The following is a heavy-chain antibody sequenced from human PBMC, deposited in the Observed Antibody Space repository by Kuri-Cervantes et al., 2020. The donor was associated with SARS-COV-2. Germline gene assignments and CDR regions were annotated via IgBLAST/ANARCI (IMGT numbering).Heavy chain of an antibody. CDR2: IIPIFGTA. V-gene: IGHV1-69*13. CDR3: ARFGSGWSDYYYYYGMDV. CDR1: GGTFSSYA. Sequence: SVKVSCKASGGTFSSYAISWVRQAPGQGLEWMGGIIPIFGTANYAQKFQGRVTITADESTSTAYMELSSLRSEDTAVYYCARFGSGWSDYYYYYGMDVWGQGTTVTVSS. J-gene: IGHJ6*02. D-gene: IGHD6-19*01.